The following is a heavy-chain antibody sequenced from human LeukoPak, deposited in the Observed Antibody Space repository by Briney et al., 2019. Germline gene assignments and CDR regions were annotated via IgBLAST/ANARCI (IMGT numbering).Heavy chain of an antibody. Sequence: GGSLRLSCAASGFTFSTFAMTWVRQAPGKGLEWVSSITGTHYTTYNTDSVKGRFTISRDNSKNTLYLQMNSLRADDTAVYYCTKDPNGDYVGAFDPWGQGTLVTVPS. CDR2: ITGTHYTT. J-gene: IGHJ5*02. CDR1: GFTFSTFA. D-gene: IGHD4-17*01. V-gene: IGHV3-23*01. CDR3: TKDPNGDYVGAFDP.